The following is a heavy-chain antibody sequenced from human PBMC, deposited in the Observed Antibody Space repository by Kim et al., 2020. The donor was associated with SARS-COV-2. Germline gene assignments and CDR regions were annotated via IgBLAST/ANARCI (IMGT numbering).Heavy chain of an antibody. V-gene: IGHV3-30*18. CDR1: GFTFSSYG. CDR2: ISYDGSNK. J-gene: IGHJ6*02. Sequence: GGSLRLSCAASGFTFSSYGMHWVRQAPGKGLEWVAVISYDGSNKYYADSVKGRFTISRDNSKNTLYLQMNSLRAEDTAVYYCAKEAGSGSYYAWTYYYYGXXXWGQGXTVTVSS. CDR3: AKEAGSGSYYAWTYYYYGXXX. D-gene: IGHD3-10*01.